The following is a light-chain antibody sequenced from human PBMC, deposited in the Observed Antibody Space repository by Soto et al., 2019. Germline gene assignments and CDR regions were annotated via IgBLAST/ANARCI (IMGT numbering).Light chain of an antibody. CDR3: CSYVGRNPHAV. V-gene: IGLV2-23*02. Sequence: QSALTQPASVSGSPGQSITISCTGTGIDVGSYNLVSWYQQHPGKVPKVIIYDVSKRPSGVSDRFSGSKSGNTAYLTISGLQPEDEADYYCCSYVGRNPHAVFGGGTKLTVL. CDR1: GIDVGSYNL. CDR2: DVS. J-gene: IGLJ2*01.